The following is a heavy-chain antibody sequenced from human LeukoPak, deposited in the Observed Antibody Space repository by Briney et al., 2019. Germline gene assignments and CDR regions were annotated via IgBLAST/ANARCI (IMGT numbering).Heavy chain of an antibody. Sequence: GQSLRLSCAASGFTFSSYSMNWVRQAPGKGLEWVSSISSSSSYIYYADSVKGRFTISRDNAKNSLYLQMNSLRAEDTAVYYCARDAIAVAGEFDYWGQGTLVTVSS. CDR2: ISSSSSYI. D-gene: IGHD6-19*01. V-gene: IGHV3-21*01. CDR3: ARDAIAVAGEFDY. CDR1: GFTFSSYS. J-gene: IGHJ4*02.